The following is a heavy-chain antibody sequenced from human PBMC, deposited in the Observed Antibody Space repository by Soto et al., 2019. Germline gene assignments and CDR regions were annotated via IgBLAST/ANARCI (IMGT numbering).Heavy chain of an antibody. Sequence: GASVKVSCKASGYTFTGYYMHWVRQAPGQGLEWMGWINPNSGGTNYAQKFQGWVTMTRDTSISTAYMELSRLRSDDTAVYYCVREPQPNSSGWYGPGGMDVWGQGTTVTVSS. D-gene: IGHD6-19*01. CDR2: INPNSGGT. CDR1: GYTFTGYY. V-gene: IGHV1-2*04. CDR3: VREPQPNSSGWYGPGGMDV. J-gene: IGHJ6*02.